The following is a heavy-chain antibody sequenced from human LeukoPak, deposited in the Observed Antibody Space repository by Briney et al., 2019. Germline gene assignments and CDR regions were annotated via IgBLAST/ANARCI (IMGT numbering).Heavy chain of an antibody. V-gene: IGHV3-74*01. J-gene: IGHJ4*02. Sequence: GGSLRLSCAASGFTFSSYAMSWVRQAPGKGLVWVSRINGDGSDTSYADSVKGRFTISRDNAKNTLFLQMNSLRAEDTAVYYCVRDPPEREELFDYWGQGTLVTVSS. CDR3: VRDPPEREELFDY. CDR1: GFTFSSYA. CDR2: INGDGSDT. D-gene: IGHD1-26*01.